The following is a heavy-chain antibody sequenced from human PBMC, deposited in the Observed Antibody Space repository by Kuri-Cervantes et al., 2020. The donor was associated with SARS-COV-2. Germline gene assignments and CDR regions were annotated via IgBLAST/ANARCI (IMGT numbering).Heavy chain of an antibody. CDR3: AREVVPAAMHYYYYMDV. J-gene: IGHJ6*03. CDR2: LNSDGSA. D-gene: IGHD2-2*01. Sequence: VGSLRLSCAASEFIVSSTYMSWVRQAPGKGLEWVSALNSDGSAYYADSVKGRFSVSRDNSGNTLYLEMNSLRVEDTAVYYCAREVVPAAMHYYYYMDVWGKGTTVTVSS. CDR1: EFIVSSTY. V-gene: IGHV3-53*01.